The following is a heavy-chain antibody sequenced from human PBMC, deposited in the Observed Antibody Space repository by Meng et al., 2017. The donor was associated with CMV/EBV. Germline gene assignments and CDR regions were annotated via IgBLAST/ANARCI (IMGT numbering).Heavy chain of an antibody. CDR2: IHYSGST. J-gene: IGHJ4*02. V-gene: IGHV4-30-4*08. D-gene: IGHD2-21*02. CDR1: GGSFRSGDYY. Sequence: QVQRQESGPGLMKPHQTLSPACTVSGGSFRSGDYYWSWIRQPPGKGLEWIGYIHYSGSTYYNPSLKSRVTISVDTSKNQFSLKLSSVTAADTAVYYCAREGDNPFDYWGQGTLVTVSS. CDR3: AREGDNPFDY.